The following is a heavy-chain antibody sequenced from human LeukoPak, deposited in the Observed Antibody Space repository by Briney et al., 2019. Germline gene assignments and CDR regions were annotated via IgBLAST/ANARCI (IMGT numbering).Heavy chain of an antibody. Sequence: SETLSLTCSVSGGSISSDSFYWGWIRQPPGKGLEWIGSMYYSGSTYYNPSLKSRVTISVDTSKNQFSLKLSSVTAADTAVYYCARRRAYSSSSPFDYWGQGTLVTVSS. J-gene: IGHJ4*02. CDR2: MYYSGST. CDR3: ARRRAYSSSSPFDY. CDR1: GGSISSDSFY. V-gene: IGHV4-39*01. D-gene: IGHD6-6*01.